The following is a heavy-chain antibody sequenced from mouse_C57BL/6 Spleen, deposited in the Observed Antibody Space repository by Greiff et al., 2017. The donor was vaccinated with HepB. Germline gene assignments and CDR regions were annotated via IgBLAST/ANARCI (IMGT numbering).Heavy chain of an antibody. V-gene: IGHV1-15*01. CDR1: GYTFTDYE. J-gene: IGHJ1*03. CDR2: IDPETGGT. CDR3: TRHYGSSYYGYFDV. D-gene: IGHD1-1*01. Sequence: VQLQQSGAELVRPGASVTLSCKASGYTFTDYEMHWVKQTPVHGLEWIGAIDPETGGTAYNQKFKGKAILTADKSSSTAYMELRSLTSEDSAVYYCTRHYGSSYYGYFDVWGTGTTVTVSS.